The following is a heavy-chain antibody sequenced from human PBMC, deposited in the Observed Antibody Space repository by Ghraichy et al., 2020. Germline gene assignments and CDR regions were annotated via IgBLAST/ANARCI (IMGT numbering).Heavy chain of an antibody. D-gene: IGHD3-22*01. CDR1: GYTFTSYG. J-gene: IGHJ3*02. CDR3: ARHNYYDSSGYYFGDAFDI. Sequence: VKVSCKASGYTFTSYGISWVRQAPGQGLEWMGWISAYNGNTNYAQKLQGRVTMTTDTSTSTAYMELRSLRSDDTAVYYCARHNYYDSSGYYFGDAFDIWGQGTMVTVSS. CDR2: ISAYNGNT. V-gene: IGHV1-18*01.